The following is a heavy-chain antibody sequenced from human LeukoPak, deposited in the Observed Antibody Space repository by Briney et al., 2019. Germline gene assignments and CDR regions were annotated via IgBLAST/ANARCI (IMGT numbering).Heavy chain of an antibody. D-gene: IGHD5-12*01. V-gene: IGHV1-24*01. CDR1: GYTLSKVS. J-gene: IGHJ4*02. CDR3: ATEIVGYGDVHYLDH. CDR2: FNPEEGET. Sequence: ASVKVSCKISGYTLSKVSTHWVRHSPGKGLEWMGGFNPEEGETIYARKFQGRLTLTEDTSTDTAYMEVSGLRSEDTAVYYCATEIVGYGDVHYLDHWGQGTLVTVSS.